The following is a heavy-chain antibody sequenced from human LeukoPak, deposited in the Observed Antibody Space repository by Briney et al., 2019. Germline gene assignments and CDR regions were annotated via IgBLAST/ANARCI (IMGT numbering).Heavy chain of an antibody. CDR1: GDSIIGYY. V-gene: IGHV4-59*01. CDR3: ARGYGDYGYYYYYMDV. Sequence: SETLSLTCSVSGDSIIGYYWSWIRQPPGKGLEWIGYIYYSGSTNYNPSLKSRVTISVDTSKNQFSLKLSSVTAADTAVYYCARGYGDYGYYYYYMDVWGKGTTVTVSS. CDR2: IYYSGST. D-gene: IGHD4-17*01. J-gene: IGHJ6*03.